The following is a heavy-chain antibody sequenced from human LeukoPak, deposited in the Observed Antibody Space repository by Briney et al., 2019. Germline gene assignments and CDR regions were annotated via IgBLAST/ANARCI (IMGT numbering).Heavy chain of an antibody. V-gene: IGHV4-39*01. CDR1: GGSISSSSYY. CDR3: ARHADSGFGELAFDY. CDR2: IYYSGTT. Sequence: ASETLSLTCTVSGGSISSSSYYWGWIRQPPGRGLEWIGRIYYSGTTYYNPSLKSRVTISVDTSKNQFSLKLTSVTAADTAVYYCARHADSGFGELAFDYWGQGTLVTVSS. D-gene: IGHD3-10*01. J-gene: IGHJ4*02.